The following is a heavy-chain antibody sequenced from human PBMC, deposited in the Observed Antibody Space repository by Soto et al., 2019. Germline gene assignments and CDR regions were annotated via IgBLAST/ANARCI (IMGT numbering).Heavy chain of an antibody. D-gene: IGHD6-6*01. V-gene: IGHV1-2*04. J-gene: IGHJ6*02. CDR1: GYTFTGYY. Sequence: ASVKVSCKASGYTFTGYYMHWVRQAPGQGLEWMGWINPNSGGTNYAQKFQGWVTMTRDTSISTAYMELSRLRSDDTAVYYCARSARYSSSPNYYYYGMDVWGQGTTVTVSS. CDR2: INPNSGGT. CDR3: ARSARYSSSPNYYYYGMDV.